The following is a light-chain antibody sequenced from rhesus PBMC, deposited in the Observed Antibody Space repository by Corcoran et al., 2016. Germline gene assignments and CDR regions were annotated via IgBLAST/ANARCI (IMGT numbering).Light chain of an antibody. CDR2: SAS. J-gene: IGKJ4*01. CDR1: QDISSC. V-gene: IGKV1-19*01. CDR3: QQYDDFPLT. Sequence: DIQMSQSPSSLSASVGDKVTITCHASQDISSCLAWYQQKTGKAPKTLIYSASSLQRGVPSRFSGSGSGTHYTHTSTSLQPEDFATYYCQQYDDFPLTVGGGTKVEIK.